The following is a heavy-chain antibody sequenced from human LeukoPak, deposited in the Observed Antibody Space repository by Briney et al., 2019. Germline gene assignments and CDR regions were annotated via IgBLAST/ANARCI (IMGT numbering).Heavy chain of an antibody. CDR2: IYHSGST. CDR3: AREAGRGDYYFDY. CDR1: GGSISSSSYY. D-gene: IGHD2-21*02. V-gene: IGHV4-30-2*01. J-gene: IGHJ4*02. Sequence: SETLSLTCTVSGGSISSSSYYWGWIRQPPGKGLEWIGYIYHSGSTYYNPSLKSRVTISVDRSKNQFSLKLSSVTAADTAVYYCAREAGRGDYYFDYWGQGTLVTVSS.